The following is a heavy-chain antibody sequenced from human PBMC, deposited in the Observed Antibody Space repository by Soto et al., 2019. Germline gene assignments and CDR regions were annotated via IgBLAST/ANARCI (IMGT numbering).Heavy chain of an antibody. J-gene: IGHJ4*02. CDR1: GFSYSNYG. D-gene: IGHD2-2*01. Sequence: GRSMRLSCLASGFSYSNYGLHWVRQAPRKGLEWVSGIAYTEINQYYIDPVKGRFTISRDQSKKTLYLQMSSLRDQDTAVYYCAGDFCPFPTCYDLWGRGVVVTVSS. CDR2: IAYTEINQ. V-gene: IGHV3-33*05. CDR3: AGDFCPFPTCYDL.